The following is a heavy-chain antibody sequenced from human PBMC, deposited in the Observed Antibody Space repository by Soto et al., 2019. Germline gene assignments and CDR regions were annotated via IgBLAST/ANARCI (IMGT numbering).Heavy chain of an antibody. CDR3: ARDYYDSSGLGRDAFDI. D-gene: IGHD3-22*01. V-gene: IGHV1-18*04. J-gene: IGHJ3*02. Sequence: ASVKVSCKASGYTFTSYGISWVRQAPGQGLEWMGWISAYSGNTNYAQKLQGRVTMTTDTSTSTAYMELRSLRSDDTAVYYCARDYYDSSGLGRDAFDIWGQGTMVTVSS. CDR2: ISAYSGNT. CDR1: GYTFTSYG.